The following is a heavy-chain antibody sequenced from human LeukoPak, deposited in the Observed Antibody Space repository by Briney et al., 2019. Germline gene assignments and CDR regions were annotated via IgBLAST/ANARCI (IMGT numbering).Heavy chain of an antibody. V-gene: IGHV1-69*13. CDR3: ALPADVSGPEQLDAFDI. CDR1: GGTFSSYA. CDR2: IIPIFGTA. Sequence: ASVKVSCKASGGTFSSYAISWVRQAPGQGLEWMGGIIPIFGTANYAQKFQGRVTITADESTSTAYMELSSLRSEDTAAYYCALPADVSGPEQLDAFDIWGQGTMVTVSS. D-gene: IGHD6-13*01. J-gene: IGHJ3*02.